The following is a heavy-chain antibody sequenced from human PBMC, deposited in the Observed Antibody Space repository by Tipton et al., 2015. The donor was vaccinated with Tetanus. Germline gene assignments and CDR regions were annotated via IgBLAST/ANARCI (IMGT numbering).Heavy chain of an antibody. CDR3: ARDQGGGRVVRMNWFDP. Sequence: TLSLTCTVSGASIRGSGFFWNWVRQHPETGLGWIGYIYYSGDTYINPSFKSRVTMSVDTSKNQLSLHVSSVTVADTAVYYCARDQGGGRVVRMNWFDPWGQGTLVTVSS. D-gene: IGHD6-6*01. V-gene: IGHV4-31*03. CDR1: GASIRGSGFF. J-gene: IGHJ5*02. CDR2: IYYSGDT.